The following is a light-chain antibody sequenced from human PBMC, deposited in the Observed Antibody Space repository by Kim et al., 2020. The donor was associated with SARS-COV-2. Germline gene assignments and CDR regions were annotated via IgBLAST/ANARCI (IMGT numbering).Light chain of an antibody. CDR1: QSVSNN. V-gene: IGKV3-15*01. J-gene: IGKJ4*01. CDR2: GAS. CDR3: QQCNNWPLT. Sequence: EVVMTQSPATLSVSPGERATLSCRASQSVSNNLAWYQQKPGQSPRLLIYGASTRATGVPAWFSGSGSGTEYTLTISSLQSEDFAVYYCQQCNNWPLTFGGGTKVDIK.